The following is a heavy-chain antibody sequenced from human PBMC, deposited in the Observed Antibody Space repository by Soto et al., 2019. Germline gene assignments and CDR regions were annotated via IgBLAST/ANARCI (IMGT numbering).Heavy chain of an antibody. CDR3: ATAPYRSSRYDH. Sequence: SRSATCPVSGGSVNIGTYDRSWIRQHPGKGLEWIGYIYFSGSTYYNPSLKSRVTISLDTSQNQFTLDLTSMTAADTALYYCATAPYRSSRYDHWGQGTLVTVYS. CDR1: GGSVNIGTYD. D-gene: IGHD6-13*01. CDR2: IYFSGST. V-gene: IGHV4-31*03. J-gene: IGHJ5*02.